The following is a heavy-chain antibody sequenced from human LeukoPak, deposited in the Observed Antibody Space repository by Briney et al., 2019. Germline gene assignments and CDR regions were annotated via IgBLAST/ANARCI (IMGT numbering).Heavy chain of an antibody. V-gene: IGHV4-59*01. D-gene: IGHD3-10*01. CDR1: GGSTGSDY. J-gene: IGHJ4*02. CDR2: VYYSGVT. Sequence: SETLSLTCTVSGGSTGSDYWSWIRQPPGKGLEWIAYVYYSGVTSYNPSLKSRVAISIDTSKNQFSLKLRSVTAADTAVYYCARSELLWFGGVNSGFDYWGQGTLVTVSS. CDR3: ARSELLWFGGVNSGFDY.